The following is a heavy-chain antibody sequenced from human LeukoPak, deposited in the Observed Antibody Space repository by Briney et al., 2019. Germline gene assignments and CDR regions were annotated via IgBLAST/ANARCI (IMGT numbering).Heavy chain of an antibody. D-gene: IGHD3-10*01. CDR3: ARSLTMVRGYDY. CDR1: GFIFDNYE. Sequence: PGRSLRLSCTASGFIFDNYEMNWVRQPPGKGLEWVAYMSSSGSTTYYAASVKGRFTISRDNSKNTLYLQMNSLRVEDTAIYYCARSLTMVRGYDYWGPGNPGHRLL. V-gene: IGHV3-48*03. J-gene: IGHJ4*02. CDR2: MSSSGSTT.